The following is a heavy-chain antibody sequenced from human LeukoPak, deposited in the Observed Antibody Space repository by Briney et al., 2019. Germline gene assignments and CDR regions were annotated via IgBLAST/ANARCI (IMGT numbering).Heavy chain of an antibody. J-gene: IGHJ4*02. D-gene: IGHD6-13*01. V-gene: IGHV3-7*03. CDR1: GFTFSIYW. CDR2: IKQDGSEK. Sequence: GGSLRLSCAASGFTFSIYWLSWVRQAPGKGLEWVANIKQDGSEKYYVDSVKGRFTISRDNAKNTLYLQMNSLRAEDTAVYYCAKEGSSWTYYFDYWGQGTLVTVSS. CDR3: AKEGSSWTYYFDY.